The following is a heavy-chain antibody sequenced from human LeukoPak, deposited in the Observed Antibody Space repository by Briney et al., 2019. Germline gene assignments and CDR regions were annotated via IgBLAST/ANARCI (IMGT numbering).Heavy chain of an antibody. V-gene: IGHV1-2*02. CDR2: INPNSGGT. D-gene: IGHD2-2*01. CDR3: ARESSLYYFDY. J-gene: IGHJ4*02. Sequence: GASVKVSCKASGYTFTGYYMHWVRQAPGQGLEWMGWINPNSGGTNYAQKFQGRVTMTRDTSISTAYMELSRLRSDDAVVYYCARESSLYYFDYWGQGTLVTVSS. CDR1: GYTFTGYY.